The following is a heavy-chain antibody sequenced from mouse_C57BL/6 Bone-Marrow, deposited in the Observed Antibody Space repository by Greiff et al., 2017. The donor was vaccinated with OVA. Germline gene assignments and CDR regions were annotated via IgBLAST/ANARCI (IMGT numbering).Heavy chain of an antibody. V-gene: IGHV1-26*01. Sequence: EVQLQQSGPELVKPGASVKISCKASGYTFTDYYMNWVKQSHGKSLEWIGDINPNNGGTSYNQKFKGKATLTVDKSSSTAYMELRSLTSEDSAVYYCALIYGKKRYFDVWGTGTTVTVSS. J-gene: IGHJ1*03. CDR1: GYTFTDYY. CDR2: INPNNGGT. CDR3: ALIYGKKRYFDV. D-gene: IGHD2-1*01.